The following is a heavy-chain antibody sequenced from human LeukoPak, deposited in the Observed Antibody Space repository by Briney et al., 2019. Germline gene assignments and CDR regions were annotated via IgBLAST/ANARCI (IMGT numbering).Heavy chain of an antibody. CDR1: GYTFTGYY. CDR2: INPNSGGT. J-gene: IGHJ4*02. CDR3: ARSLDDFDY. V-gene: IGHV1-2*02. D-gene: IGHD1-1*01. Sequence: GASVKVSCKASGYTFTGYYLHWVRQAPGQGLEWMGWINPNSGGTNYAQKFQGRVTLTRDTSISTVYMELSRLTSDDTAVYYCARSLDDFDYWGQGTLVTVSS.